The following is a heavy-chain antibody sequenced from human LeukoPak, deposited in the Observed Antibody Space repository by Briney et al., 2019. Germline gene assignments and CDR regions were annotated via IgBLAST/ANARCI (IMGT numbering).Heavy chain of an antibody. CDR2: INPNSGGT. CDR3: ARGPDFWSGHPNWFDP. CDR1: GYTFTGYY. V-gene: IGHV1-2*06. D-gene: IGHD3-3*01. Sequence: ASVKVSCKASGYTFTGYYMHWVRQAPGQGLEWMGRINPNSGGTNYAQKFQGRVTMTRDTSISTAYMELSRLRSGDTAVYYCARGPDFWSGHPNWFDPWGQGTLVTVSS. J-gene: IGHJ5*02.